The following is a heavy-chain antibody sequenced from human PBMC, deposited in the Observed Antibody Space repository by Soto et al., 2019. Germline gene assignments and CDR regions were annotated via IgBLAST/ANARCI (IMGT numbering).Heavy chain of an antibody. CDR3: AREGPYTRGWYFDY. Sequence: ASMKVSCKASGYPFTSYGVSWVRQAPGQGLEWMGWISTYNGDTNYAQNLQGRVTMTTDTSTSTAYMELRSLRSGDTAVYYCAREGPYTRGWYFDYWGQGTLVTVSS. D-gene: IGHD6-19*01. V-gene: IGHV1-18*01. CDR1: GYPFTSYG. CDR2: ISTYNGDT. J-gene: IGHJ4*02.